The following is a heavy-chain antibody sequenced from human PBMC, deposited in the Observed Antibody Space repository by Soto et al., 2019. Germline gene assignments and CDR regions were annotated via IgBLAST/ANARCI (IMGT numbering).Heavy chain of an antibody. CDR1: GFTFDDYA. D-gene: IGHD3-3*01. CDR3: AKGVAGWYYFDY. Sequence: EVQLVESGGGVVQPGRSLRLSCAASGFTFDDYAMHWVRQAPGKGLEWVSGISWNVGSIAYADSVKGRFTISRDNAKKSLYLQMNSLRAEDTALYYCAKGVAGWYYFDYWGQGTLVTVSS. CDR2: ISWNVGSI. V-gene: IGHV3-9*01. J-gene: IGHJ4*02.